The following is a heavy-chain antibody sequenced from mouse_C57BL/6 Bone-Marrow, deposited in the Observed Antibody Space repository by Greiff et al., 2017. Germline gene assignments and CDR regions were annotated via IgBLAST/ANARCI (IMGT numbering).Heavy chain of an antibody. CDR3: ASLYYGSDYDYLDY. CDR2: IRNKANGYTT. V-gene: IGHV7-3*01. D-gene: IGHD1-1*01. CDR1: GFTFTDYY. Sequence: EVQRVESGGGLVQPGGSLSLSCAASGFTFTDYYMSWVRQPPGKALEWLGFIRNKANGYTTEYSASVKGRFTISRDNSQSILYLQMNALRAEDRANYCCASLYYGSDYDYLDYWGQGTTLTVSS. J-gene: IGHJ2*01.